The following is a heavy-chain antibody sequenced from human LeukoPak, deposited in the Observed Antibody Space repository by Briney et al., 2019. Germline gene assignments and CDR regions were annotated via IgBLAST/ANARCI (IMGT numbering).Heavy chain of an antibody. Sequence: GGSLRLSCAASGFSFSSYRMNWVRQAPGKGLEWVSSVSNSGDYIHYADSVKGRFTISRDNSKNSLYLQMNSLRAEDTAVYYCAELGITMIGGVWGKGTTVTISS. V-gene: IGHV3-21*06. CDR2: VSNSGDYI. CDR1: GFSFSSYR. CDR3: AELGITMIGGV. D-gene: IGHD3-10*02. J-gene: IGHJ6*04.